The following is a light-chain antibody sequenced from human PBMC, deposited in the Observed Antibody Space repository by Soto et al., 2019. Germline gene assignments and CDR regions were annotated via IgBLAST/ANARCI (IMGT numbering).Light chain of an antibody. CDR3: AAWDDSLSGVV. Sequence: QSVLTQPPSASGPPGQRVTISCSGSSSNIGTNYVYWYQQLPGTAPKLLIYRNNQRPSGVPDRFSGSKSGTSASLAISGLRSEDEAGYYCAAWDDSLSGVVFGGGTKLTVL. CDR2: RNN. CDR1: SSNIGTNY. J-gene: IGLJ2*01. V-gene: IGLV1-47*01.